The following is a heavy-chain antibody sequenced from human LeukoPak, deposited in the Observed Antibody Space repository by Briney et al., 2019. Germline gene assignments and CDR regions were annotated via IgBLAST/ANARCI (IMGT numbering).Heavy chain of an antibody. V-gene: IGHV3-23*01. CDR3: AKDQKSGVDTAMAS. Sequence: GASLRLSCAASGFTFSSYAMNWVRQAPGKGLEWVSAISGSGGSTYYADSVKGRFTISRDNSKNTLYLQMNSLRAEDTAVYYCAKDQKSGVDTAMASWGQGTLVTVSS. CDR1: GFTFSSYA. D-gene: IGHD5-18*01. J-gene: IGHJ4*02. CDR2: ISGSGGST.